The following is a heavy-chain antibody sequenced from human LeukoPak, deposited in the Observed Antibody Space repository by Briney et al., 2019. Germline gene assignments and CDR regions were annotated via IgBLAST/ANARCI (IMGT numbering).Heavy chain of an antibody. V-gene: IGHV1-18*01. Sequence: ASVKVSCKASGYTFTSYDINWVRQAPGQGLEWMGWISAYNGNTNYAQKLQGRVTMTTDTSTSTAHMELRSLRSDDTAVYYCARYSGYDSGWFDPWGQGTLVTVSS. CDR2: ISAYNGNT. CDR3: ARYSGYDSGWFDP. J-gene: IGHJ5*02. CDR1: GYTFTSYD. D-gene: IGHD5-12*01.